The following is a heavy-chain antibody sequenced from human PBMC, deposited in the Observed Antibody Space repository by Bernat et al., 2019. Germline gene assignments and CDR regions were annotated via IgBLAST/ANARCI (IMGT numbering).Heavy chain of an antibody. D-gene: IGHD3-22*01. CDR2: ISGSGTYI. CDR3: ARGLEVITRFPNSFDI. V-gene: IGHV3-21*04. Sequence: EVQLVESGGGLVKPGGSLRLSCEASGFTFSSYAMNWVRQAPGKGLAWVSVISGSGTYIYEADSAKGRFTISRDNAKNSLYLEMNSLRVEDTAVYYCARGLEVITRFPNSFDIWGQGTRVTVSS. CDR1: GFTFSSYA. J-gene: IGHJ3*02.